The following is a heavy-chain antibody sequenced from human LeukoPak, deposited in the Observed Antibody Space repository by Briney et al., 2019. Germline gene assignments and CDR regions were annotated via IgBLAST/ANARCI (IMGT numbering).Heavy chain of an antibody. CDR3: ARRPPLLWFGELLSWFDP. CDR1: GGSISSSSYY. J-gene: IGHJ5*02. CDR2: IYCSGST. Sequence: PSETLSLTCTVSGGSISSSSYYWGWIRQPPGKGLEWIGSIYCSGSTYYNPSLKSRVTISVDTSKNQFSLKLSSVTAADTAVYYCARRPPLLWFGELLSWFDPWGQGTLVTVSS. D-gene: IGHD3-10*01. V-gene: IGHV4-39*07.